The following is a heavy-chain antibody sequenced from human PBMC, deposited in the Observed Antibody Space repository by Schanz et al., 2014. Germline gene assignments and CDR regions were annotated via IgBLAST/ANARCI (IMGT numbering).Heavy chain of an antibody. Sequence: EVQLLESGGGLVQPGGSLRLSCAASGFNFNNFAMTWVRQAPGKGLEWVSAISGRDGSTYYADSVRGRFTISRDNSKNTLYLQMNSLRPEDTAVYYCAKGRFGELSAFDIWGQGTMVTVSS. J-gene: IGHJ3*02. D-gene: IGHD3-10*01. V-gene: IGHV3-23*01. CDR3: AKGRFGELSAFDI. CDR2: ISGRDGST. CDR1: GFNFNNFA.